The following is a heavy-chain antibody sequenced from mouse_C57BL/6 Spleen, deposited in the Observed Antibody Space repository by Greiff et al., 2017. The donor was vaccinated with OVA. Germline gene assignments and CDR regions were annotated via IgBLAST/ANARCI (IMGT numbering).Heavy chain of an antibody. CDR3: ARVDPLYAMDY. CDR2: ISYSGST. V-gene: IGHV3-1*01. J-gene: IGHJ4*01. Sequence: EVHLVESGPGMVKPSQSLSLTCTVTGYSITSGYDWHWIRHFPGNKLEWMGYISYSGSTNYNPSLKSRISITHDTSKNHFFLKLNSVTTEDTATYYCARVDPLYAMDYWGQGTSVTVSS. CDR1: GYSITSGYD.